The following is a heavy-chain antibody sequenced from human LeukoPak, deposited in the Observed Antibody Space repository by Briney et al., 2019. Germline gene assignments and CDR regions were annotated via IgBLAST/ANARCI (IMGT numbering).Heavy chain of an antibody. D-gene: IGHD2-8*01. Sequence: DPGGSLRLSCAASGLSFSGNWMGWVRQAPGEGLEWVARIKYDGSAKYNADSVKGRFTISRDNTKNSLYLEMNSQTAEDTAVYYCAFSNAFKAWGQGTLVTVSS. V-gene: IGHV3-7*01. CDR3: AFSNAFKA. J-gene: IGHJ5*02. CDR1: GLSFSGNW. CDR2: IKYDGSAK.